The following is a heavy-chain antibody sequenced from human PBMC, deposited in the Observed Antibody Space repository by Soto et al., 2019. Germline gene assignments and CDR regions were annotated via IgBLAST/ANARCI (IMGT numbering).Heavy chain of an antibody. Sequence: QVQLVQSGAEVKKPGSSVKVSCKASGGTFSSYAISWVRQAPGQGLEWMGGIIPIFGTANYAQKFQGRVTITADESTSTAYMELSSLRSEDTAVYYCSRDNPMRMVRGGGFDPWGQGTLVTVSS. CDR2: IIPIFGTA. V-gene: IGHV1-69*01. CDR1: GGTFSSYA. CDR3: SRDNPMRMVRGGGFDP. J-gene: IGHJ5*02. D-gene: IGHD3-10*01.